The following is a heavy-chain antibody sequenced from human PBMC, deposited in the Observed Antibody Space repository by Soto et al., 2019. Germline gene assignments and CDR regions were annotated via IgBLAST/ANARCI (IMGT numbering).Heavy chain of an antibody. V-gene: IGHV3-30*18. CDR1: GFTFSSYG. Sequence: QVQLVESGGGVVQPGRSLRLSCAASGFTFSSYGMHWVRQAPGKGLEWVAVISYDGSNKYYADSVKGRFTISRDNSKNTLYLQMNSLRAEDTAVYYCAKDPLSYYGSGSYYKNYYYYYGMDVWGQGTTVTVSS. J-gene: IGHJ6*02. CDR3: AKDPLSYYGSGSYYKNYYYYYGMDV. D-gene: IGHD3-10*01. CDR2: ISYDGSNK.